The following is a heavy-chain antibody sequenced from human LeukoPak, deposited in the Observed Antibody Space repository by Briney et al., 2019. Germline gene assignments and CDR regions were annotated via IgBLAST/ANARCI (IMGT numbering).Heavy chain of an antibody. CDR1: GFTFSSYS. D-gene: IGHD6-19*01. V-gene: IGHV3-21*01. Sequence: SGGSLRLSCAASGFTFSSYSMNWVRQAPGKGLEWVSSISSSSSYIYYADSVKGRFTISRDNAKNSLYLQMNSLRAEDTAVYYCARVVAPPRYSSGWYYFDYWGQGTLVTVSS. J-gene: IGHJ4*02. CDR2: ISSSSSYI. CDR3: ARVVAPPRYSSGWYYFDY.